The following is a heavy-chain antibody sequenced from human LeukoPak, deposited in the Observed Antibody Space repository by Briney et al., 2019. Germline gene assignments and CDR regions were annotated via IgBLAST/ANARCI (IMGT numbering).Heavy chain of an antibody. CDR3: ARDPGYDYGLDY. CDR1: GFTVSDSY. V-gene: IGHV3-66*01. J-gene: IGHJ4*02. Sequence: GGSLRLSCAASGFTVSDSYMSWVRQAPGKGLEWVSIIYSDGSTYYADSVKGRFTISRDNSKNTLYLQMNSLRAEDTAVYYCARDPGYDYGLDYWGQGSLVIVSS. CDR2: IYSDGST. D-gene: IGHD5-18*01.